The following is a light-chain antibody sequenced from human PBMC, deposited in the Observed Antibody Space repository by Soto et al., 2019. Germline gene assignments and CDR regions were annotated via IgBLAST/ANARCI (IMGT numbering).Light chain of an antibody. CDR3: QQYNSLWT. CDR2: IAS. J-gene: IGKJ1*01. CDR1: QGIRNY. V-gene: IGKV1-9*01. Sequence: DIQLTQSPSFLSASVGDRVTITCRASQGIRNYLAWYQQKPGRAPKLLMYIASTLHTGVPSRFSGSESGTEFTLTITSLQPEDFATYYCQQYNSLWTFGQGTKVDIK.